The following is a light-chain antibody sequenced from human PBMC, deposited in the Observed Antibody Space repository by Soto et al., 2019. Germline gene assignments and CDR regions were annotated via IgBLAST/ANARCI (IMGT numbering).Light chain of an antibody. CDR2: GAS. Sequence: ENVLTQSPGTLSLSPGDRASLSCRASQSVSNNYLAWHQQRPGQAPRLLIFGASNRATGVPDRFTSSASGTDFTLTISRLQPEDFALYFCQQYASSPVTFGGGTKVEI. CDR1: QSVSNNY. J-gene: IGKJ4*01. CDR3: QQYASSPVT. V-gene: IGKV3-20*01.